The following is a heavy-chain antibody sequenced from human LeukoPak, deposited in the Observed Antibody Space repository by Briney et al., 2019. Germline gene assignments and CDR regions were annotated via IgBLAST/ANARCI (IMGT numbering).Heavy chain of an antibody. V-gene: IGHV3-23*01. J-gene: IGHJ3*02. CDR3: AKGTRESGRISTFDI. D-gene: IGHD3-10*01. Sequence: EGSLRLSCAASGFTFSTYAMSWVRQAPGKGLEWVSTLSGSGGSTYYTDSVKGRFTISRDNSKNTLYLEMNSLRAEDTAVYYCAKGTRESGRISTFDIWGQGTRVTVSS. CDR2: LSGSGGST. CDR1: GFTFSTYA.